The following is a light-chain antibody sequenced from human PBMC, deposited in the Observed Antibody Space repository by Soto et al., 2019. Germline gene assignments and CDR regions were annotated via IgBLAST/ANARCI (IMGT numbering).Light chain of an antibody. CDR3: LQEYNDPLT. J-gene: IGKJ2*01. Sequence: AVQMTQSPSSLSASLGDRVTITCRASQGISNDLSWYQQKPGQAPKVLIYAASRLQTGVPSRFSGSGSGTDFTLTISSLQPEDFATYYCLQEYNDPLTFGQGTKLEI. V-gene: IGKV1-6*01. CDR2: AAS. CDR1: QGISND.